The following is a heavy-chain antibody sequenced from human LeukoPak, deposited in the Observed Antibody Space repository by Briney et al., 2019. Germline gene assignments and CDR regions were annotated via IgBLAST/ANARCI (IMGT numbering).Heavy chain of an antibody. CDR1: GYTFTGYY. J-gene: IGHJ4*02. V-gene: IGHV1-2*06. D-gene: IGHD6-19*01. CDR2: INPNSGGT. CDR3: ARIPAVAGTNFDY. Sequence: GASVKVSCKASGYTFTGYYMHWVRQAPGQGLEWMGRINPNSGGTNYAQKFQGRVTMTRDTSISTVYMELSRLRSDDTAVYYCARIPAVAGTNFDYWGQGTLVTVSS.